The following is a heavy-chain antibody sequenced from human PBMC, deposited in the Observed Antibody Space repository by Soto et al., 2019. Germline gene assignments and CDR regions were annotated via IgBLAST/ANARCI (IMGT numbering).Heavy chain of an antibody. CDR2: ISSSSSTI. CDR1: GFTFSSYS. CDR3: ARLWGSGPPGELDY. V-gene: IGHV3-48*02. J-gene: IGHJ4*02. Sequence: EVQLVESGGGLVQPGGSLRLSCAASGFTFSSYSMNWVRQAPGKGLEWVSYISSSSSTIYYADSVKGRFTISRDNAKNSLYLQMNSLRDEDTAVYYCARLWGSGPPGELDYWGQGTLVTVSS. D-gene: IGHD6-19*01.